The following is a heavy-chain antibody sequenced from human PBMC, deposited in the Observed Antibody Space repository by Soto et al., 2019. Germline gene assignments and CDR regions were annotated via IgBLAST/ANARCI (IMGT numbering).Heavy chain of an antibody. V-gene: IGHV2-26*01. CDR2: IFSNDEK. Sequence: SGPTLVNPTETLTLTCTVSVFSLSNARMGVSWIRQPPGKALEWLAHIFSNDEKSYSTSLKSRLTISKDTSKSQVVLTMTNMDPVDTATYYCALTPGQYSSSWSNDYWGQGTLVTAPQ. CDR1: VFSLSNARMG. CDR3: ALTPGQYSSSWSNDY. J-gene: IGHJ4*02. D-gene: IGHD6-13*01.